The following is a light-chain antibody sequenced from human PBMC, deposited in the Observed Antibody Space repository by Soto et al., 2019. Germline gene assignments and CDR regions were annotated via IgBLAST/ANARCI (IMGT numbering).Light chain of an antibody. CDR2: AAS. J-gene: IGKJ2*01. V-gene: IGKV1-6*01. CDR1: QGIRSA. Sequence: AIQVTQSPSSLSASVGDRVTITCRTSQGIRSALGWYQQKPGKVPKLLIYAASTLQSGVPSRFSGSGSGRDFTLTISSLQPDDFATYYCQRYSSVFGQGTKVDIK. CDR3: QRYSSV.